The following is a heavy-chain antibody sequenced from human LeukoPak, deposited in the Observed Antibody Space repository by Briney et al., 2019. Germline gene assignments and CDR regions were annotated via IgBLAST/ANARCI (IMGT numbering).Heavy chain of an antibody. D-gene: IGHD5-12*01. CDR1: GGSFSGYY. J-gene: IGHJ4*02. Sequence: SETLSLTCAVYGGSFSGYYWSWIRQHPGKGLEWIGYIYYSGNTYYNPSLKSRVTISLDTSKNQFSLKLNSVTAADTAVYYCATSGYDFPHFDYWGQGTLVTVSS. CDR3: ATSGYDFPHFDY. V-gene: IGHV4-31*11. CDR2: IYYSGNT.